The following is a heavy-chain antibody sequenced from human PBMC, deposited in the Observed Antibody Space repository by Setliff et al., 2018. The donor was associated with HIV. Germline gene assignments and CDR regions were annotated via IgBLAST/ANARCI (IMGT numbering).Heavy chain of an antibody. CDR3: ARPIEWGHPARFDS. CDR1: GFTFSTHG. J-gene: IGHJ5*01. Sequence: GGSLRLSCAASGFTFSTHGMHWVRQAPGKGLEWVAIISYDGSEDYYANSVKGRFTISRDNAKDSVYLEINGLRVDDMGIYFCARPIEWGHPARFDSWGQGTVVTVSS. CDR2: ISYDGSED. D-gene: IGHD1-26*01. V-gene: IGHV3-30*03.